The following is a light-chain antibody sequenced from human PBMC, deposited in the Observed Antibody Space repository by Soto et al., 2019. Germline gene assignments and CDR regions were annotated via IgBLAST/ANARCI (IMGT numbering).Light chain of an antibody. CDR2: RND. CDR3: ATWDDSLSGVV. V-gene: IGLV1-47*01. J-gene: IGLJ3*02. Sequence: QSVLTQPPSASGTPGQGITISCSGSSSNIEFNYVYWYQYLPGTAPKLLIYRNDQRPSGVPDRLYGSKSGATASLAISGLRSEDEAEYSCATWDDSLSGVVFGGGTKLTVL. CDR1: SSNIEFNY.